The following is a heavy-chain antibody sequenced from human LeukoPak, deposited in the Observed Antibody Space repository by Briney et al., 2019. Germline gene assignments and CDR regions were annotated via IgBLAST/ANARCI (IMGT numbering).Heavy chain of an antibody. CDR3: ARDRARMYYYHSSGWYYFDY. D-gene: IGHD3-22*01. Sequence: KPGASVKVSCKASGYTLTSYGISWVRQAPGQGLEWMGWISAYNGNTNYAQKLQGRVTMTTDTSTSTAYMELRSLRSDDTAVYYCARDRARMYYYHSSGWYYFDYWGQGTLVTVSS. CDR1: GYTLTSYG. CDR2: ISAYNGNT. V-gene: IGHV1-18*01. J-gene: IGHJ4*02.